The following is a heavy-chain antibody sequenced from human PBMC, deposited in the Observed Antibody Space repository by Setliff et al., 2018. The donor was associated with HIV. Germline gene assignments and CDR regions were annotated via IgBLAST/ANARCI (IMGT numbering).Heavy chain of an antibody. CDR2: IDYSGST. V-gene: IGHV4-39*01. Sequence: PSETMSLTCTVSGASISSTSCYWGWIRQPPGKGLEWIGSIDYSGSTYYNPSLKSRVTISVDTSKNQFSLKLSSVTAADTAVFYCARHYGGNLDAFDIWGLGTMVTVSS. J-gene: IGHJ3*02. CDR3: ARHYGGNLDAFDI. D-gene: IGHD4-17*01. CDR1: GASISSTSCY.